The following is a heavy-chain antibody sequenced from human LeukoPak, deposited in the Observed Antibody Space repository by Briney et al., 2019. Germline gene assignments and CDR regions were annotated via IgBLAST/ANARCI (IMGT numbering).Heavy chain of an antibody. CDR3: ARDRELGY. V-gene: IGHV4-59*01. J-gene: IGHJ4*02. D-gene: IGHD3-10*01. CDR1: GGSISSYY. CDR2: IYYSGTT. Sequence: PSETLSLTCTVSGGSISSYYWSWVRQPPGKGLEWIGYIYYSGTTYYNPSLKSRVTISVDTSKNQFSLKLTSVTAADTAVYYCARDRELGYWGQGTLVTVSS.